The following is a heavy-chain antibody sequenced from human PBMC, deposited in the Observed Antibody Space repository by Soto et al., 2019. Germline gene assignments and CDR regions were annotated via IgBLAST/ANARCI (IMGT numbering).Heavy chain of an antibody. CDR1: GGSISSYY. Sequence: SETLSLTCTVSGGSISSYYWSWIRQPAGKGLEWIGRIYTSGSTNYNPSLKSRVTMSVDTSNNQFSLKLSSVTAADTAVYYGARGIAAAGHFDYWGQGTLVTVSS. D-gene: IGHD6-13*01. J-gene: IGHJ4*02. V-gene: IGHV4-4*07. CDR2: IYTSGST. CDR3: ARGIAAAGHFDY.